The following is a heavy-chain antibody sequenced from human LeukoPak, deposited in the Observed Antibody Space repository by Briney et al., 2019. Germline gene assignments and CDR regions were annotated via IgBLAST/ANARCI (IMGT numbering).Heavy chain of an antibody. D-gene: IGHD6-13*01. Sequence: GGSLRLSCAASGFTFSSYAMNWVRQAPGKGLEWVSVISGRGTNTYYADSVKGRFTISRDNSKNTLYLQMNSLRAEDTAVYYCAKESSSWTFDYWGQGTLVTVSS. V-gene: IGHV3-23*01. CDR3: AKESSSWTFDY. J-gene: IGHJ4*02. CDR2: ISGRGTNT. CDR1: GFTFSSYA.